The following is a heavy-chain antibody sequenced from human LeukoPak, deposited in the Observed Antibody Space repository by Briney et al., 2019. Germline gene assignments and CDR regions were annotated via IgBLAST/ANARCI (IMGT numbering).Heavy chain of an antibody. V-gene: IGHV3-30-3*01. J-gene: IGHJ4*02. Sequence: PGGSLRLSCEASGFSLSSYAFHWVRQAPGKGLEWVSFVSFDGRNKNYADSVRGRFTISRDNSKNTLYLQMNSVTYEDTAVYFCVRIVGHTTTDFWGQGTIDTVSS. CDR2: VSFDGRNK. CDR3: VRIVGHTTTDF. CDR1: GFSLSSYA. D-gene: IGHD1-26*01.